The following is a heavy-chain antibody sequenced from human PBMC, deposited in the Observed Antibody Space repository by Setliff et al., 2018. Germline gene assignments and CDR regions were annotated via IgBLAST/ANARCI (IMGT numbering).Heavy chain of an antibody. V-gene: IGHV4-39*01. Sequence: SETLSLTCSVSGDSISSSSYYWGWIRQPPGKGLEWIGSINYSGITYYSPSLKSRVIVSVDTSKNQFSLKLSSVTAADTAVYYCATIDGRWAPPQYYFDSWGLGTLVTVSS. D-gene: IGHD1-26*01. CDR1: GDSISSSSYY. CDR2: INYSGIT. CDR3: ATIDGRWAPPQYYFDS. J-gene: IGHJ4*02.